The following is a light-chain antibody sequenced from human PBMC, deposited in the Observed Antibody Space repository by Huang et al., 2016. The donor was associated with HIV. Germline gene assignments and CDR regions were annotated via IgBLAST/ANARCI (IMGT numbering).Light chain of an antibody. Sequence: DIPMTQSPSSLSASVVDSVTITCRASQDIDNYLAWYQQNPGKVTKLLIFAASALKSGVPPRFSGSGSGTHFSLNISSLQPEDVATYYCQKYNSAPITFGQGTRLEI. CDR3: QKYNSAPIT. CDR1: QDIDNY. CDR2: AAS. J-gene: IGKJ5*01. V-gene: IGKV1-27*01.